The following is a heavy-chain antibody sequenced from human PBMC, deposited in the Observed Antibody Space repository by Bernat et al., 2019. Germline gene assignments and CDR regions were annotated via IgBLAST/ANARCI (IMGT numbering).Heavy chain of an antibody. Sequence: QVQLVESGGGVVQPGRSLRLSCAASGFTLSSHGMHWVRQAPGKGLEWVALIWSDGSKENYADSVRGRFSISRDISKNTLYLQMNSLRVDDTAVYYCARVGHSSGWRWGQGTLVTVSS. V-gene: IGHV3-33*01. J-gene: IGHJ4*02. D-gene: IGHD6-19*01. CDR1: GFTLSSHG. CDR3: ARVGHSSGWR. CDR2: IWSDGSKE.